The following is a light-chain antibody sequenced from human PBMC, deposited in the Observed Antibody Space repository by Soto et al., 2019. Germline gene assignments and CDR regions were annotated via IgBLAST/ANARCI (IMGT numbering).Light chain of an antibody. CDR2: AAS. J-gene: IGKJ3*01. V-gene: IGKV1-39*01. Sequence: DIQITQSPSSLSASVGDRVTITCRASQSITNYLNWYQQKPGKAPRLLIYAASSLQRGVPLSFSSSESGTYFALTISSLQHEDVATYYCQQTYSAPFTFGPSTKVDIK. CDR3: QQTYSAPFT. CDR1: QSITNY.